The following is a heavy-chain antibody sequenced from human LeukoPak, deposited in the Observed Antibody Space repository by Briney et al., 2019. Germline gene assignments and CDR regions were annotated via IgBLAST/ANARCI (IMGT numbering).Heavy chain of an antibody. Sequence: ASVRVSCKTSGYTFNNYGISWVRQAPGQGLEWMGWVSSYNGDTNYAQKVQGRVTISTDTSTRTAYMELRSLRFDDTAIYYCVKDWHILTGRNCFDPWGQGTLVTVSS. CDR3: VKDWHILTGRNCFDP. D-gene: IGHD3-9*01. CDR1: GYTFNNYG. CDR2: VSSYNGDT. J-gene: IGHJ5*02. V-gene: IGHV1-18*01.